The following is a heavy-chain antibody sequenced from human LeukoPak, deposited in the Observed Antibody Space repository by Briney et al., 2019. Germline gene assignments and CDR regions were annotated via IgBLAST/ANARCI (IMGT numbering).Heavy chain of an antibody. D-gene: IGHD3-10*01. J-gene: IGHJ5*02. V-gene: IGHV4-59*01. CDR2: IYYSGST. Sequence: SETLSLTCSVSGIPLSNYYWNWIRQSPGKGLEWLGYIYYSGSTDYNPSLESRVTMSIDMSKRQFSLELSSVTAADTAVYYCARGGVVGTMLRGINWFDPWGPGTQVAVSS. CDR3: ARGGVVGTMLRGINWFDP. CDR1: GIPLSNYY.